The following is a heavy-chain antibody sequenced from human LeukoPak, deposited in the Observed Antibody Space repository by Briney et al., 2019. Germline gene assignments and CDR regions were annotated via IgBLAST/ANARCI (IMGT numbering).Heavy chain of an antibody. CDR1: GYTFIGYF. D-gene: IGHD2-15*01. V-gene: IGHV1-2*06. CDR2: VNSDSGDT. Sequence: KPGASVTVSCTPSGYTFIGYFIHWVRQAPGQGLEWMGRVNSDSGDTNYAQHFQGRVTMTRDTSITTAYMELSSLTSDDTAVYYCARDLYSTPHWELDYWGLGTLVTVSS. CDR3: ARDLYSTPHWELDY. J-gene: IGHJ4*02.